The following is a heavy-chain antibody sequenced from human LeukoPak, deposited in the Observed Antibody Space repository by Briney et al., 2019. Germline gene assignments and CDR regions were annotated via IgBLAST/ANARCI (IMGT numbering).Heavy chain of an antibody. V-gene: IGHV1-8*01. D-gene: IGHD6-13*01. CDR3: ARPLSRSDSSSWYG. J-gene: IGHJ4*02. CDR1: GYSFTSYD. Sequence: VKVFCKASGYSFTSYDINWVRQATGQGLEWMGWMNPNSGNTGYAQKFQGRVTMTRNTSISTAYMELSSLRSEDTAVYYCARPLSRSDSSSWYGWGQGTLVTVSS. CDR2: MNPNSGNT.